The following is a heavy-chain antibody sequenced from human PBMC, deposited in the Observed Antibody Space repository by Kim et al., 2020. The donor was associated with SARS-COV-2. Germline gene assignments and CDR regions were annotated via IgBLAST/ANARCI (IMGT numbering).Heavy chain of an antibody. J-gene: IGHJ6*03. Sequence: ASVKVSCKASGYTFTSYDINWVRQATGQGLEWMGWMNPNIGNTGYAQKFQGRVTMTRNTSISTAYMELSSLRSEDTAVYYCARAKLVQGVFYYYYYMDVWGKGTTVTVSS. V-gene: IGHV1-8*01. CDR2: MNPNIGNT. CDR1: GYTFTSYD. CDR3: ARAKLVQGVFYYYYYMDV. D-gene: IGHD3-10*01.